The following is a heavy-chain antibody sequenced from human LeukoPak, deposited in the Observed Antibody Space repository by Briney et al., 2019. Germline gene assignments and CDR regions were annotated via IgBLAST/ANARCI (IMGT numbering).Heavy chain of an antibody. V-gene: IGHV3-48*03. J-gene: IGHJ4*02. D-gene: IGHD6-6*01. CDR2: ISSSGSTI. CDR1: EFTFSSYE. CDR3: AKDGPPRQLVLGPIDY. Sequence: GGSLRLSCAASEFTFSSYEMNWVRQAPGKGLEWVSYISSSGSTILYADSVKGRFTISRDNAKNSLFLQMNSLRAEDTAVYYCAKDGPPRQLVLGPIDYWGQGTLVTVSS.